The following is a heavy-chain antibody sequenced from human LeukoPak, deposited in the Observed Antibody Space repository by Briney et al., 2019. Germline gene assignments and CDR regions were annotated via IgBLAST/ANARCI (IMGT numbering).Heavy chain of an antibody. D-gene: IGHD1-1*01. J-gene: IGHJ5*02. CDR2: IYYSGST. CDR3: ARCNWNDVGWFDP. CDR1: GGSISSNY. Sequence: PSETLSLTCTVSGGSISSNYWGWIRQPPGKGLEWIGYIYYSGSTNSNPSLKSRVTISVDTSKSQFSLKLNSLTSADTAVYYCARCNWNDVGWFDPWGQGTLVTVSS. V-gene: IGHV4-59*01.